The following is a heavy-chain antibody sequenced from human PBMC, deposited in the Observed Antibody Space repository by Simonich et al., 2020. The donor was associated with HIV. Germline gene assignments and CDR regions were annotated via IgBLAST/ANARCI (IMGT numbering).Heavy chain of an antibody. D-gene: IGHD2-15*01. V-gene: IGHV3-48*03. CDR3: ATLGYCSGGSCSYFDY. CDR2: ISSSGSPI. Sequence: CAASGFTFSSYEMNWVRQAPGKGLEWVSYISSSGSPIYYADSVKGRFTISRDNAKNSLYLQMHSLRAEDTAVYYCATLGYCSGGSCSYFDYWGQGTLVIVSS. J-gene: IGHJ4*02. CDR1: GFTFSSYE.